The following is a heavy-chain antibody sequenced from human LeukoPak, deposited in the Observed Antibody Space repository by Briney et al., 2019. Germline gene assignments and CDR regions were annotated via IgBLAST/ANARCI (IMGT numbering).Heavy chain of an antibody. CDR2: ISGSGGST. V-gene: IGHV3-23*01. D-gene: IGHD6-13*01. J-gene: IGHJ6*03. Sequence: GGSLRLSCAASGFTFSSYGMSWVRQAPGKGLEWVSAISGSGGSTYYADSVKGRFTISRDNSKNTLYLQMNSLRAKDTAVYYCAKDAQQLAPYYYYYYMDVWGKGTTVTISS. CDR1: GFTFSSYG. CDR3: AKDAQQLAPYYYYYYMDV.